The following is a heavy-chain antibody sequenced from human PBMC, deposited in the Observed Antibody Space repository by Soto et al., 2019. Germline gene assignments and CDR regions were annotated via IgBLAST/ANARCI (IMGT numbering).Heavy chain of an antibody. Sequence: SETLSLTCTVSGASISGFYWNWLRKSAGKGLEWIGRIYATGTTDYNPSLKSRVMMSVDTSKKQFSLKLRSVTAADTAVYYCVRDGTKTLRDWFDPWGQGISVTVS. D-gene: IGHD1-1*01. CDR2: IYATGTT. CDR3: VRDGTKTLRDWFDP. V-gene: IGHV4-4*07. CDR1: GASISGFY. J-gene: IGHJ5*02.